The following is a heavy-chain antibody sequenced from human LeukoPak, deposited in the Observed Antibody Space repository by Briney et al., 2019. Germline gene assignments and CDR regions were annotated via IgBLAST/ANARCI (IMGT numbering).Heavy chain of an antibody. D-gene: IGHD3-10*01. CDR1: GGTFSSYA. CDR3: ARAYGSGILDQTNWFDP. V-gene: IGHV1-69*04. Sequence: GASVKVSCKASGGTFSSYAISWVRQAPGQGLEWMGRIIPILGIANYAQKFQGRVTITADKSTSTAYMELSSLRSEDTAVYYCARAYGSGILDQTNWFDPWGQGTLVTVSS. J-gene: IGHJ5*02. CDR2: IIPILGIA.